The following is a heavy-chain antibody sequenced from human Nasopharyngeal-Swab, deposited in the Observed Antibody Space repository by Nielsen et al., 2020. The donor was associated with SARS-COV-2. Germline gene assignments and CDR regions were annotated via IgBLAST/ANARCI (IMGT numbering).Heavy chain of an antibody. Sequence: WIRRPPGKGLEWVAVISYDGSNKYYADSVKGRFTISRDNSKNTLYLQMNSLRAEDTAVYYCARDGFQLWFGELGSGDAFDIWGQGTMVTVSS. V-gene: IGHV3-30-3*01. CDR3: ARDGFQLWFGELGSGDAFDI. D-gene: IGHD3-10*01. J-gene: IGHJ3*02. CDR2: ISYDGSNK.